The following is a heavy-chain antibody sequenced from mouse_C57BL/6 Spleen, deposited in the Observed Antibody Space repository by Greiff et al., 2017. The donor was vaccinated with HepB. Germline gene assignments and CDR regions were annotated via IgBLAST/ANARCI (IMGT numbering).Heavy chain of an antibody. Sequence: QVQLQQSGAELVKPGASVKLSCKASGYTFTSYWMHWVKQRPGQGLEWIGMIHPNSGSTNYNEKFKSKAKLTVDKSSSTAYMQLSSLTSEDSAVYYWARPYGGHYFDYWGQGTTLTVSS. V-gene: IGHV1-64*01. J-gene: IGHJ2*01. CDR3: ARPYGGHYFDY. D-gene: IGHD1-2*01. CDR2: IHPNSGST. CDR1: GYTFTSYW.